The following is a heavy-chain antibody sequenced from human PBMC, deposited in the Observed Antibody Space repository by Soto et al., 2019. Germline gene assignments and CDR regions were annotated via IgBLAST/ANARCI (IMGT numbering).Heavy chain of an antibody. V-gene: IGHV3-23*01. CDR1: GFTFSSYA. Sequence: GGSRRLSCGASGFTFSSYAMIWVRQAPGKGLECVSATSGSGGSTYYAYSVKGRFTISRDKSKNTMYLQMNSLRAEDTAVYYCAAVTTSNYYYYGMDVWRQGTTVTVSS. CDR3: AAVTTSNYYYYGMDV. CDR2: TSGSGGST. J-gene: IGHJ6*02. D-gene: IGHD4-4*01.